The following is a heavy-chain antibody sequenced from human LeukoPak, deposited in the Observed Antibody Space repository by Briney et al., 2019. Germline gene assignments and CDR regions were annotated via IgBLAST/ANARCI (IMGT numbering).Heavy chain of an antibody. Sequence: ASVKVSCKAYGYSFTSYYMDWVRQAPGQGLEWMGIINPSGGSTSYAQKFQGRVTMTRDMSTSTDYMELSSLRSEDTAIYYCARDNSVGDNAWWFDPWGQGTLVTVSS. D-gene: IGHD1-26*01. J-gene: IGHJ5*02. CDR1: GYSFTSYY. CDR2: INPSGGST. CDR3: ARDNSVGDNAWWFDP. V-gene: IGHV1-46*01.